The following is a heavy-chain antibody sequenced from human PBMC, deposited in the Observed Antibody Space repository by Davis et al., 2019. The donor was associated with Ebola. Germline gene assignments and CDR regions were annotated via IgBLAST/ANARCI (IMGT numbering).Heavy chain of an antibody. J-gene: IGHJ6*02. V-gene: IGHV3-21*01. CDR2: ISSDSDYI. CDR3: ARDRPLDFFFGDYYGMDV. D-gene: IGHD3-16*01. Sequence: PGGSLRLSCAASGFTFRTYSMSWVRQAPGKGLEWVSSISSDSDYIYYADSAKGRFTISRDNAKNSLYLQMTRLRAEDTAVYSCARDRPLDFFFGDYYGMDVWVQGTTVTVSS. CDR1: GFTFRTYS.